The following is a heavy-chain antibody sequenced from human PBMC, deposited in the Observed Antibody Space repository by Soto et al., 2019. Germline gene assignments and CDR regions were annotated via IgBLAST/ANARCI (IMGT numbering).Heavy chain of an antibody. CDR1: GFTVSNTY. J-gene: IGHJ5*02. CDR2: IYTAGGT. D-gene: IGHD2-2*01. Sequence: EVQLVETGGGMIQPGGSLRLSCAASGFTVSNTYMTWVRQHPGKRLECVSVIYTAGGTNYADSVKGRFIISRDNSKNTLYLQMTSRRAEDTAVYYCARGLPVAKGGFDPWGQGTLVTVSS. V-gene: IGHV3-53*02. CDR3: ARGLPVAKGGFDP.